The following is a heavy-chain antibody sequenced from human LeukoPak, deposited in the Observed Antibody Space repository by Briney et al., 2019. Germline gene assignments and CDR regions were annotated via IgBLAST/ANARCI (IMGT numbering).Heavy chain of an antibody. Sequence: ASVKVSCKASGYTFTSFAMHWVRQAPGQRLEWMAWTTPGDGNTRYSQKFQGRVTITRDTSASTAYMELSSLRSEDTAVYYCARRFYDSSGYYFDYWGQGTLVTVSS. CDR2: TTPGDGNT. J-gene: IGHJ4*02. CDR3: ARRFYDSSGYYFDY. CDR1: GYTFTSFA. V-gene: IGHV1-3*01. D-gene: IGHD3-22*01.